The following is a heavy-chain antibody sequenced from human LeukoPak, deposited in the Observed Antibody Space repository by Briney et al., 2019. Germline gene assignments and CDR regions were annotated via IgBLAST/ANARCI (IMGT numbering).Heavy chain of an antibody. CDR1: GGSVSSYY. CDR3: ARHGTISSESYFDY. Sequence: SEALSLTCSVSGGSVSSYYWSWIRQSPGKGLEWIGYIHNSGRTNYNPSLESRVTGFVDTSKNQVSLRLSSVTAADTAVYYCARHGTISSESYFDYWGQGALVTVSS. J-gene: IGHJ4*02. D-gene: IGHD1-14*01. V-gene: IGHV4-59*08. CDR2: IHNSGRT.